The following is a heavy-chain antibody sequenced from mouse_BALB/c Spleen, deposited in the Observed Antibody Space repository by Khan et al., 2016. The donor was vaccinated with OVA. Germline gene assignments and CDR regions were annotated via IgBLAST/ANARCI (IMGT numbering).Heavy chain of an antibody. CDR2: INPYNAGT. J-gene: IGHJ3*01. D-gene: IGHD4-1*01. Sequence: EVQLQESGPELVEPGASVKMSCKASGYTFTNYVMHWVKQKPGQGLEWIGYINPYNAGTRYNEKVKGKATLTSDISSTTAYMVLSSLTSEDSAVYYCAREASSWDFSFPYWGQGTLVTVSA. V-gene: IGHV1S136*01. CDR1: GYTFTNYV. CDR3: AREASSWDFSFPY.